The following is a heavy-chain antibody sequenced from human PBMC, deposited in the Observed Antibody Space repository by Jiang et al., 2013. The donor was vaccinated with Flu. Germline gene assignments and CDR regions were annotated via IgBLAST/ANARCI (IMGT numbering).Heavy chain of an antibody. CDR2: IVPIFGTT. V-gene: IGHV1-69*01. D-gene: IGHD3-16*02. Sequence: VKKPGSSVKVSCKASGSTVSSFTITWVRQAPGQGLEWVGVIVPIFGTTKYAQKFQGRVTITADESTGTAYMELSSLRPEDTAVYYCARSVTRADAFNIWGQGTMITVSS. CDR1: GSTVSSFT. J-gene: IGHJ3*02. CDR3: ARSVTRADAFNI.